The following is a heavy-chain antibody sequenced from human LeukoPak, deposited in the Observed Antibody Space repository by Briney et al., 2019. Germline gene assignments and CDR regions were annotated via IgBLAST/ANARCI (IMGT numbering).Heavy chain of an antibody. J-gene: IGHJ4*02. CDR1: GFTFRNFW. V-gene: IGHV3-7*01. D-gene: IGHD3-3*01. Sequence: PGGSLRLSCAASGFTFRNFWMSWVRQAPGKGVEGVADIKEDASKIYYLDSVKGRFTISRDNAKNSLYLQMNSLRAEDTAVYYCARDGHGLIFPTDSRGQGTLVTVSS. CDR3: ARDGHGLIFPTDS. CDR2: IKEDASKI.